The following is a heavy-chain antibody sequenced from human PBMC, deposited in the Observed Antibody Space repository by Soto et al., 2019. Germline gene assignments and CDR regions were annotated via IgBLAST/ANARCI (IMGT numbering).Heavy chain of an antibody. Sequence: GGSLRLSCASSGFTFSSYSMNWVRQAPGKGLEWVSSISSSSSYIYYADSVKGRFTISRDNAKNSLYLQMNSLRAEDTAVYYCARDRTSYPLSYWGQGTLVTAPQ. CDR1: GFTFSSYS. D-gene: IGHD1-26*01. CDR2: ISSSSSYI. V-gene: IGHV3-21*01. J-gene: IGHJ4*02. CDR3: ARDRTSYPLSY.